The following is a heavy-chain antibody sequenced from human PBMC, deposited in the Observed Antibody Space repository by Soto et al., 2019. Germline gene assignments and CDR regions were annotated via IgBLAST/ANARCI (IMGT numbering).Heavy chain of an antibody. D-gene: IGHD3-3*01. CDR3: ARAYYDFWSGYSIYYYYYYMDV. CDR2: IYYSGST. V-gene: IGHV4-59*01. Sequence: SETLSLTCTVSVGSISSYYWSWIRQPPGKGLEWIGYIYYSGSTNYNPSLKSRVTISVDTSKNQFSLKLSSVTAADTAVYYCARAYYDFWSGYSIYYYYYYMDVWGKGTTVTVSS. CDR1: VGSISSYY. J-gene: IGHJ6*03.